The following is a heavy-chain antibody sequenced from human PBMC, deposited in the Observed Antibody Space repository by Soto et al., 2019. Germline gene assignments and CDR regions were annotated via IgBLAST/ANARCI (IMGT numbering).Heavy chain of an antibody. J-gene: IGHJ4*02. CDR2: IYYSGST. V-gene: IGHV4-61*01. CDR1: GGSVSSGSYY. Sequence: QVQLQESGPGLVKPSETLSLTCTVSGGSVSSGSYYWSWIRQPPGKGLEWIGYIYYSGSTNYNPSPNSRVTISVDTSKNQFSLKLSSVTAADTAVYYCARERAVVDYWGQGTLVTVSS. D-gene: IGHD6-19*01. CDR3: ARERAVVDY.